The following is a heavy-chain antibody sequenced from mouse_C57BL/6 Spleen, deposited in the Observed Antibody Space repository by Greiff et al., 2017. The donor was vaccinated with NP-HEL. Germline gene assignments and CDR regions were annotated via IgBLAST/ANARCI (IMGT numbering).Heavy chain of an antibody. CDR2: INYDGSST. Sequence: DVKLVESEGGLVQPGSSMKLSCTASGFTFSDYYMAWVRQVPEKGLEWVANINYDGSSTYYLDSLKSRFIISRDNAKNILYLQMSSLKSEDTATYYCARATVGYWYFDVWGTGTTVTVSS. J-gene: IGHJ1*03. V-gene: IGHV5-16*01. CDR1: GFTFSDYY. D-gene: IGHD1-1*01. CDR3: ARATVGYWYFDV.